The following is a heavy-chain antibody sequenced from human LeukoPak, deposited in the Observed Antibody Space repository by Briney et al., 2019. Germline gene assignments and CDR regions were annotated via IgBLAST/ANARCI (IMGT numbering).Heavy chain of an antibody. CDR3: ARVGPENTMIVVVIPTRWFDP. CDR2: IYYSGST. D-gene: IGHD3-22*01. CDR1: GGSISSSSYY. V-gene: IGHV4-39*01. Sequence: SETLSLTCTVSGGSISSSSYYWGWIRQPPGKGLEWIGSIYYSGSTYYNPSLKSRVTISVDTSKNQFSLKLSSVTAADTAVYYCARVGPENTMIVVVIPTRWFDPWGQGTLVTVSS. J-gene: IGHJ5*02.